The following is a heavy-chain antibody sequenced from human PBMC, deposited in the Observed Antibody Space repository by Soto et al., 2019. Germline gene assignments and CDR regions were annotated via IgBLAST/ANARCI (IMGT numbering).Heavy chain of an antibody. J-gene: IGHJ5*02. CDR1: GGTFSSYT. CDR2: IIPNIGIT. V-gene: IGHV1-69*02. Sequence: ASVKVSCKASGGTFSSYTISWVRQAPGQGLEWMGRIIPNIGITNYAQKLQGRVTMTTDTSTSTAYMELRSLRSDDTAVYYCARSPVTTVRFDPWGQGTLVTVSS. D-gene: IGHD4-17*01. CDR3: ARSPVTTVRFDP.